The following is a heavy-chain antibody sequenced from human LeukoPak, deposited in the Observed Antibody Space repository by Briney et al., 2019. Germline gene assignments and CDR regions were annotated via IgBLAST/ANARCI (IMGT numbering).Heavy chain of an antibody. CDR2: IIPIFGTA. CDR1: GGTFSSYA. V-gene: IGHV1-69*05. J-gene: IGHJ4*02. D-gene: IGHD1-26*01. CDR3: ARDELLRPLDY. Sequence: SVKVSCKASGGTFSSYAISWVRQAPGQGLEWMGGIIPIFGTANYAQKFQGRVTITTDESTSTAYMELRSLRSDDTAVYYCARDELLRPLDYWGQGTLVTVSS.